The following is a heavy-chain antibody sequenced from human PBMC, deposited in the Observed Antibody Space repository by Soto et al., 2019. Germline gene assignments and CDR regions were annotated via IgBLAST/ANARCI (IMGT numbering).Heavy chain of an antibody. CDR3: ARLITPRVLDS. Sequence: EVQLVESGGGLVQPGGPLRLSCAASGFTFSNYWMSWVRQAPGKGLEWVANMKQDGREKDYVGSVKGRFTISRDNAKNSLYLQMNSLTTEDTAVYYCARLITPRVLDSWGQGTLVTVSS. J-gene: IGHJ4*02. CDR1: GFTFSNYW. CDR2: MKQDGREK. D-gene: IGHD1-20*01. V-gene: IGHV3-7*05.